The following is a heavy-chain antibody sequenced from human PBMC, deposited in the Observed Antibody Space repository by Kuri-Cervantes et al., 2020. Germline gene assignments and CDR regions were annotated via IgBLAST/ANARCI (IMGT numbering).Heavy chain of an antibody. D-gene: IGHD5-18*01. CDR3: ARDKASQHYYYYGMDV. V-gene: IGHV3-33*08. J-gene: IGHJ6*02. CDR1: GFTFSNAW. Sequence: GESLKISCAASGFTFSNAWMSWVRQAPGKGLEWVAVIWYDGSNKYYADSVKGRFTISRDNSKNTLYLQMNSLRAEDTAVYYCARDKASQHYYYYGMDVWGQGTTVTVSS. CDR2: IWYDGSNK.